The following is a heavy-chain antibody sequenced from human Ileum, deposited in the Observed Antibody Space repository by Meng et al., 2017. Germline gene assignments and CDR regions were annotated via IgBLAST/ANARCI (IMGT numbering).Heavy chain of an antibody. CDR3: ARINYVEDS. CDR1: GFTFSNYW. Sequence: GQSGWSGGGLVQPGGSLRLSCAASGFTFSNYWMHWVRQTPGKGLVWVSRINEDGRVTNYADSVEGRFTVSRDNAKNTLYLQMNSLRVEDTGIYYCARINYVEDSWGQGTLVTVSS. V-gene: IGHV3-74*01. J-gene: IGHJ4*02. D-gene: IGHD3-16*01. CDR2: INEDGRVT.